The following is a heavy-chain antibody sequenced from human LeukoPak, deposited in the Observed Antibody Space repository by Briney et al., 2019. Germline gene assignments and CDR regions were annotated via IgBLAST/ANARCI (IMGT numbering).Heavy chain of an antibody. D-gene: IGHD5-18*01. Sequence: ASETLFLTCTVSGGPISCGDYYWSWIRQPPGKGLEWIGYIYYSGSTYYHPSLKSRVTITVDTSKNQFSLKLSSVTAADTAVYYCARGGGYSYGYYFDYWGQGTLVTVSS. J-gene: IGHJ4*02. CDR3: ARGGGYSYGYYFDY. V-gene: IGHV4-30-4*01. CDR1: GGPISCGDYY. CDR2: IYYSGST.